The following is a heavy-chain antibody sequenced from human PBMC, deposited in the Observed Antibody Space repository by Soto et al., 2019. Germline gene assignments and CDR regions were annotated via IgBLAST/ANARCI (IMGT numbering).Heavy chain of an antibody. J-gene: IGHJ4*02. D-gene: IGHD3-16*01. CDR1: GGSISSGGYY. Sequence: QVQLQESGPGLVKPSQTLSLTCTVSGGSISSGGYYCSWIRQHPGKGLEWIGYIYYSGSTYYNPSLKSRVSIAVDTSKNQFSLKLSSVTAADTAVYYCALRLGVPGRLYFDYWGQGTLVTVSS. CDR2: IYYSGST. V-gene: IGHV4-31*03. CDR3: ALRLGVPGRLYFDY.